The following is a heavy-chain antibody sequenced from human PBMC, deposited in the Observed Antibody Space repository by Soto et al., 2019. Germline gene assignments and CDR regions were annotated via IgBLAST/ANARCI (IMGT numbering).Heavy chain of an antibody. V-gene: IGHV3-23*01. Sequence: QPGGSLRLSCAASGFTFSNYAMSWVRQAPGKGLEWVSSISGSSDNTYYAESVKGRFTISRDNSKNTLYLQMNSLRAEDTAVYFCARIRGTPGAYWGQGTLVTVSS. D-gene: IGHD1-26*01. CDR1: GFTFSNYA. J-gene: IGHJ4*02. CDR3: ARIRGTPGAY. CDR2: ISGSSDNT.